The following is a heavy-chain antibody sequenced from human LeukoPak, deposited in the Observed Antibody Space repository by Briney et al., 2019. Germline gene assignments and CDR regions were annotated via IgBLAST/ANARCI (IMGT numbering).Heavy chain of an antibody. D-gene: IGHD5-18*01. Sequence: ASVKVSCTASGYAFTSYGISWVRHAPRQGLEWMGWVSAYNGKTNYAQKLQGRVTMTTDTSTSTASTRMSSLRSADTAAYYYARIVDTAVADAFDIWGQGTMVTVSS. CDR3: ARIVDTAVADAFDI. J-gene: IGHJ3*02. CDR1: GYAFTSYG. CDR2: VSAYNGKT. V-gene: IGHV1-18*01.